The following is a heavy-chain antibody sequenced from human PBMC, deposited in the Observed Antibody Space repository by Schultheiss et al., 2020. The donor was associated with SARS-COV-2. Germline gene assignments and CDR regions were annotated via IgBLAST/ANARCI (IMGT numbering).Heavy chain of an antibody. CDR1: GDSISSGGYY. CDR2: IYYSGST. V-gene: IGHV4-31*03. Sequence: SETLSLTCTVSGDSISSGGYYWSWIRQHPGKGLEWIGYIYYSGSTYYNPSLKSRVTISVDTSKNKFSLKLSSVTAADTAVYYCARSEDYYGMDVWGQGTTVTVSS. J-gene: IGHJ6*02. CDR3: ARSEDYYGMDV.